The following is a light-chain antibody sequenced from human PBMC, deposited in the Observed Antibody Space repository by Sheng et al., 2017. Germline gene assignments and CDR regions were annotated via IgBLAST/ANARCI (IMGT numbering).Light chain of an antibody. CDR2: GAS. CDR1: QSVSSSY. Sequence: EIVLTQSPGTLSLSPGERATLSCRTSQSVSSSYLAWYQQKPGQAPRLLIYGASSRATGIPDRFSDSGSETDFTLTISRLEPEDFAVYYCQQYGSSPPYSFGQGDQAGDQT. J-gene: IGKJ2*03. V-gene: IGKV3-20*01. CDR3: QQYGSSPPYS.